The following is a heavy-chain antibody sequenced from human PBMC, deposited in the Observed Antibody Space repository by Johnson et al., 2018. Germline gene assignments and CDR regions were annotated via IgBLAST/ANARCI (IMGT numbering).Heavy chain of an antibody. V-gene: IGHV3-30*03. Sequence: QVQLVQSGGGVVQPGRSLRLSCAGSGFTFSSYGMYWVRQAPGKGLEWVAVISYDGSNKYYADSVKGRFTISRDNSKNTLYLQMNRLRAEDRAVYYCARDLGSIWYVHYYYYMDVWGKGTTVTVSS. CDR1: GFTFSSYG. D-gene: IGHD6-13*01. J-gene: IGHJ6*03. CDR2: ISYDGSNK. CDR3: ARDLGSIWYVHYYYYMDV.